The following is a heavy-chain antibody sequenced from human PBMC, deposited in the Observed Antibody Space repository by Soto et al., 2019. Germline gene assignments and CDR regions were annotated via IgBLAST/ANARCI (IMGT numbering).Heavy chain of an antibody. J-gene: IGHJ5*02. CDR3: ARETRAGITIFGVVIGGWFDP. Sequence: SETLSLTCTVSGGSISSGGYYWSWIRQHPGKGLEWIGYIYYSGSTYYNPSLKSRVTISVDTSKNQFSLKLSSVSAAVTAVYYCARETRAGITIFGVVIGGWFDPWGQGTLVTVSS. CDR1: GGSISSGGYY. D-gene: IGHD3-3*01. CDR2: IYYSGST. V-gene: IGHV4-31*03.